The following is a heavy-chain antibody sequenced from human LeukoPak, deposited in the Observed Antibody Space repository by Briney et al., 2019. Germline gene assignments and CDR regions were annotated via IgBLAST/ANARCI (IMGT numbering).Heavy chain of an antibody. V-gene: IGHV1-2*02. CDR2: VNPNSGGT. J-gene: IGHJ5*02. D-gene: IGHD6-13*01. CDR3: ARPLYSSSWCGEFDP. CDR1: GYTFTGYY. Sequence: GASVKVSCKASGYTFTGYYMHWVRQAPGQGLEWMGWVNPNSGGTNYAQKFQGRVTMTRNTSISTAYMELSSLRSEDTAVYYCARPLYSSSWCGEFDPWGQGTLVTVSS.